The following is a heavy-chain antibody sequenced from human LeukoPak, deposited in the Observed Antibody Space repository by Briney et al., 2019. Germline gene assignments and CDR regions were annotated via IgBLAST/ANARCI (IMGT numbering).Heavy chain of an antibody. V-gene: IGHV3-48*02. D-gene: IGHD3-10*01. J-gene: IGHJ4*02. Sequence: PGGSLRLSCAASGFTFSSYSMNWVRQAPGEGLEWVSYISSSSRSIYYADSVKGRFTISRDNANNSLSLQMNSLRDEDTAVYYCVLGSPFDYWGQGTLVTVSS. CDR2: ISSSSRSI. CDR1: GFTFSSYS. CDR3: VLGSPFDY.